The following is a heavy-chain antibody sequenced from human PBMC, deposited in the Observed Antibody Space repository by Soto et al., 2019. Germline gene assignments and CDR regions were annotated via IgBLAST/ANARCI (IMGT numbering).Heavy chain of an antibody. J-gene: IGHJ4*02. Sequence: PGGSLRLSCAASGFTFSSYGMHWVRQAPGKGLEWVAVISYDGSNKYYADSVKGRFTISRDNSKNTLYLQMNSLRPDDTAVYYGAKDTYYHARSGHSVLDSWGQG. V-gene: IGHV3-30*18. D-gene: IGHD3-10*01. CDR2: ISYDGSNK. CDR3: AKDTYYHARSGHSVLDS. CDR1: GFTFSSYG.